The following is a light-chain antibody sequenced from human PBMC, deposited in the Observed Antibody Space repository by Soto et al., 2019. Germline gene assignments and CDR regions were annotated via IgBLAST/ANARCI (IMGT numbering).Light chain of an antibody. V-gene: IGKV1-5*03. CDR2: KAS. J-gene: IGKJ1*01. CDR1: QSISSW. CDR3: QQYYTYSGT. Sequence: DNRMNQSPSTLSASVGDRVTITCRASQSISSWLAWYQQKPGKAPKLLIYKASSLQSGVPPRFSGSGSGTEFTLIISSLQPDDFATYYCQQYYTYSGTFGQGTKVEIK.